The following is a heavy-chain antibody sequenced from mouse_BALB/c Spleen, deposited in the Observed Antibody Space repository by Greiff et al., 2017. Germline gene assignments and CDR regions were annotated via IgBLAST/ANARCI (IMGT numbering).Heavy chain of an antibody. CDR2: INPSNGGT. J-gene: IGHJ2*01. Sequence: QVQLQQPGAELVKPGASVKLSCKASGYTFTSYYMYWVKQRPGQGLEWIGGINPSNGGTNFNEKFKSKATLTVDKASSTAYMQLSSLTSEDSAVYYCTRGDYVYYFDYWGQGTTLTVSS. CDR3: TRGDYVYYFDY. D-gene: IGHD1-1*01. CDR1: GYTFTSYY. V-gene: IGHV1S81*02.